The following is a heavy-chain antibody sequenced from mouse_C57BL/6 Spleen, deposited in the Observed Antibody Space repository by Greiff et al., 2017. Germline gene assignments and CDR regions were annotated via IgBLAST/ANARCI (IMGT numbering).Heavy chain of an antibody. CDR2: IYPGDGDT. Sequence: VQLQQSGPELVKPGASVKISCKASGYAFSSSWMDWVKQRPGKGLEWIGRIYPGDGDTNYNGKFKGKATLTADKSSSTAYMQLSSLTSEDSAVYFCAAGALDYWGQGTTLTVSS. D-gene: IGHD4-1*01. V-gene: IGHV1-82*01. CDR1: GYAFSSSW. J-gene: IGHJ2*01. CDR3: AAGALDY.